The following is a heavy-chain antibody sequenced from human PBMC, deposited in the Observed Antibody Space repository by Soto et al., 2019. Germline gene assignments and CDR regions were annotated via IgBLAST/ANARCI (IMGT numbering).Heavy chain of an antibody. CDR3: ARDLAAVVAGTFGY. D-gene: IGHD6-19*01. CDR1: GYTFTNFG. Sequence: ASVKVSCKTSGYTFTNFGLSWVRQAPGQGLEWMGWISAYNGNTNYAQNFQGRVTMTTDTSTSTAYMELRSLRSDDTAVYYCARDLAAVVAGTFGYWGQGTLVTVSS. CDR2: ISAYNGNT. J-gene: IGHJ4*02. V-gene: IGHV1-18*01.